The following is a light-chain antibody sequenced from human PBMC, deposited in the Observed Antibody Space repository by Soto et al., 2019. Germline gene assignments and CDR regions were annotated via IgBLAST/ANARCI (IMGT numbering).Light chain of an antibody. CDR2: GAS. Sequence: EIVLTQSPATLSVSPGERATLSCRASQSVGNTLAWYQQQPGQTPRLLIYGASTTATGIPARFSGSGSGTEFTLTIDSLQSEDFAVYYCLHYKDWPRWTFGQETKVDIK. V-gene: IGKV3-15*01. J-gene: IGKJ1*01. CDR1: QSVGNT. CDR3: LHYKDWPRWT.